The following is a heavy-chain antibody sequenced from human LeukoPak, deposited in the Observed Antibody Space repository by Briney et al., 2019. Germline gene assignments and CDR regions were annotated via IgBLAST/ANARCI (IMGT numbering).Heavy chain of an antibody. J-gene: IGHJ4*02. D-gene: IGHD1-26*01. V-gene: IGHV3-21*01. CDR1: GFTFSSYN. Sequence: GGSLRLSCAASGFTFSSYNMNWVRQAPGKGLEWVASISSSSNYIYYVDSVKGRFTISRDNAKSSLYLQMNSLRAEDTAVYYCARGGSYFDYWGQGTLVTVSS. CDR3: ARGGSYFDY. CDR2: ISSSSNYI.